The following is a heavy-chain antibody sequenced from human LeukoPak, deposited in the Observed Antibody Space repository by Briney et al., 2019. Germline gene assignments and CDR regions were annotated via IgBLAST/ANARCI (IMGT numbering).Heavy chain of an antibody. CDR3: ARRRVRGVIISLIAY. J-gene: IGHJ4*02. CDR2: IYNSGTN. D-gene: IGHD3-10*01. Sequence: SDTLSLTCTASGCSISSNSYYWGRLPPPPGRELVWIGSIYNSGTNYSTPSLKSRVTLSVDTSKNQFSLKLSSVTAADTAVYYCARRRVRGVIISLIAYWGQGTLVTVYS. CDR1: GCSISSNSYY. V-gene: IGHV4-39*01.